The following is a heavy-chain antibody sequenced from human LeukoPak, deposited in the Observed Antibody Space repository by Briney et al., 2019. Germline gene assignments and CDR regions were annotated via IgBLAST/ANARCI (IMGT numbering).Heavy chain of an antibody. CDR2: INYSGNT. CDR3: ATNYTALSAFDS. CDR1: GDSISSYY. V-gene: IGHV4-59*12. J-gene: IGHJ4*02. Sequence: SETLSLTCTVSGDSISSYYWSWIRQPPGKGLEWMGYINYSGNTNYNPSLKSRFTISIDTSKNQFSLNLYSMTAADTAVYYCATNYTALSAFDSWGQGTLVTVSS. D-gene: IGHD3-3*01.